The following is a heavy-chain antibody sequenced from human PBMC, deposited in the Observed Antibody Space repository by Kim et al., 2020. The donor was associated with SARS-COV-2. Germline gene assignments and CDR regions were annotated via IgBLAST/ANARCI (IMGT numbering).Heavy chain of an antibody. CDR3: ARDSFYGSGRGLNFFD. J-gene: IGHJ3*01. CDR1: GFTFSSYT. CDR2: ISSTSSYI. D-gene: IGHD3-10*01. Sequence: GGSLRLSCAGSGFTFSSYTMNWVRQAPGKGLEWVSSISSTSSYIYYADSVRGRFTISRDNAKNSLFLQVNSLRAEDTAVYYCARDSFYGSGRGLNFFD. V-gene: IGHV3-21*01.